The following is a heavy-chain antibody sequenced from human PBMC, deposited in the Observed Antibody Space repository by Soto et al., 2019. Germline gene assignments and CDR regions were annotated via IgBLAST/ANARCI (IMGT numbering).Heavy chain of an antibody. D-gene: IGHD2-8*01. J-gene: IGHJ6*03. CDR1: GYTFTSYG. CDR2: ISAYNGNT. Sequence: ASVKVSCKASGYTFTSYGISWVRQAPGQGLEWMGWISAYNGNTNYAQKLQGRVTMTTDTSTGTAYMELRSLRSDDTAVYYCARGKTDCTNGVCYTRDYYYYYMDVWGKGTTVTVSS. V-gene: IGHV1-18*01. CDR3: ARGKTDCTNGVCYTRDYYYYYMDV.